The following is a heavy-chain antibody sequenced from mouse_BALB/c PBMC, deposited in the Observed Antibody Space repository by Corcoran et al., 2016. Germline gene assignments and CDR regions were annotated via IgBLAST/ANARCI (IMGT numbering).Heavy chain of an antibody. CDR2: INTYTGEP. J-gene: IGHJ3*01. V-gene: IGHV9-3-1*01. CDR1: WYTFSNYG. D-gene: IGHD1-1*01. Sequence: QIQLVQSGPELNKPGETVKISCKASWYTFSNYGMNWVKQAPGKGLKWMGWINTYTGEPTYADYFKGRFAFSLETSASTAYLQINNLKNEDTATYFGARGGYYYGSSSWFAYWGQGTLVTVSA. CDR3: ARGGYYYGSSSWFAY.